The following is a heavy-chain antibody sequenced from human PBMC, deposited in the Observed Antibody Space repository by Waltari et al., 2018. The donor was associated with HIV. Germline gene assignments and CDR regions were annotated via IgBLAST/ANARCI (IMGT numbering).Heavy chain of an antibody. J-gene: IGHJ6*03. CDR3: ARSPYDYDSSGPGLSGYYYYMDV. V-gene: IGHV2-70*01. Sequence: QVTLRESGPALVNPTQTLTLTCTFSGFSLSTSGMCVSWIRQPPGKALEWLALIDWDDNTYYSTSLKTRLTISKDTSKNQVVLTMTNMDPVDTATYYCARSPYDYDSSGPGLSGYYYYMDVWGKGTTVTVSS. CDR1: GFSLSTSGMC. CDR2: IDWDDNT. D-gene: IGHD3-22*01.